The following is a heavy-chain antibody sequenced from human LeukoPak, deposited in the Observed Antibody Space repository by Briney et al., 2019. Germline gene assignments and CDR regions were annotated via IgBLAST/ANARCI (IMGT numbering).Heavy chain of an antibody. CDR3: ATRYSSSWYPTYYFDY. V-gene: IGHV4-34*01. CDR1: GGSFSGYY. CDR2: INHSGST. Sequence: SETLSLTCAVYGGSFSGYYWSWIRQPPGKGLEWIGEINHSGSTNYNPSLKSRVTMSVDTSKSQFSLKLSSVTAADTAVYYCATRYSSSWYPTYYFDYWGQGTLVTVSS. J-gene: IGHJ4*02. D-gene: IGHD6-13*01.